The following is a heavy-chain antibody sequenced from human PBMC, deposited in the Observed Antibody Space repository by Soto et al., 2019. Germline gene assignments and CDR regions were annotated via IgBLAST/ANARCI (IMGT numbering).Heavy chain of an antibody. CDR3: ARVEALAGHHLDY. J-gene: IGHJ4*02. D-gene: IGHD6-19*01. CDR2: ISHSGST. Sequence: QVQLQESGPGLVKPSGTLSLICAVSGGSISSNNWCTWVRQPPGKGLEWIGQISHSGSTTYNPSLNSRVTISIDNSKNQFSLKLTSGTAADTAVYYCARVEALAGHHLDYWGQGTLVTVSS. CDR1: GGSISSNNW. V-gene: IGHV4-4*02.